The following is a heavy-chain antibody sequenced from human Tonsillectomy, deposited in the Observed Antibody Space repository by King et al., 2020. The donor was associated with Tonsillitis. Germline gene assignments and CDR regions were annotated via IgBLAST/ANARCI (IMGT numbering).Heavy chain of an antibody. CDR1: GGSISSYY. CDR2: IYYSGST. D-gene: IGHD2-21*01. V-gene: IGHV4-59*01. J-gene: IGHJ3*02. CDR3: ARGHIVVVEAFDI. Sequence: QLQESGPGLVKPSETLSLTCTVSGGSISSYYWSWIRQPPGKGLEWIGYIYYSGSTNYNPSLKSRVTISVYTSKNQFSLKLSSVTAADTAVYYCARGHIVVVEAFDIWGQGTMVTVSS.